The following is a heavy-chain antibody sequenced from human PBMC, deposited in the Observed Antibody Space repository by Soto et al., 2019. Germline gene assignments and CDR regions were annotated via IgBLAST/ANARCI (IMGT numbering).Heavy chain of an antibody. CDR2: IYYSGST. V-gene: IGHV4-39*01. CDR3: ARLWGATYSGSYEFDY. D-gene: IGHD1-26*01. Sequence: PSETLSLTCTVSGGSISSSSYYWGWILQPPGKGLEWIGSIYYSGSTYYNPSLKSRVTISVDTSKNQFSLKLSSVTAADTAVYYCARLWGATYSGSYEFDYWGQGTLVTVSS. J-gene: IGHJ4*02. CDR1: GGSISSSSYY.